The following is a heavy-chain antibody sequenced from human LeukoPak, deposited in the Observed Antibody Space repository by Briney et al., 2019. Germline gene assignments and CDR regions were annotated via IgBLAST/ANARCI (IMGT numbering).Heavy chain of an antibody. CDR1: GGSFSGYY. Sequence: PSETLSLTCAVYGGSFSGYYWSWIRQPPGKGLEWIGEINHSGSTNYNPSLKSRVTISVDTSKNQFSLKLSSVTAADTAVYYCARLGVQLWRYFFDYWGQGTLVTVSS. V-gene: IGHV4-34*01. CDR2: INHSGST. CDR3: ARLGVQLWRYFFDY. D-gene: IGHD1-1*01. J-gene: IGHJ4*02.